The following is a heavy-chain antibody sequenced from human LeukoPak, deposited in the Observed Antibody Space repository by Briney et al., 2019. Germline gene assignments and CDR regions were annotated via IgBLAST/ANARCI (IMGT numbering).Heavy chain of an antibody. D-gene: IGHD3-10*01. J-gene: IGHJ4*02. CDR3: ARGLLWFGEVFDY. Sequence: GGSLRLSCAASGFTVSSKDRSWVRQAPGKGLESVSLIYSGGTTYYADSVKGRFTISKDNSKNTLYLQMNSLRVEDTAVYFCARGLLWFGEVFDYWGQGTLVTVSS. V-gene: IGHV3-53*01. CDR1: GFTVSSKD. CDR2: IYSGGTT.